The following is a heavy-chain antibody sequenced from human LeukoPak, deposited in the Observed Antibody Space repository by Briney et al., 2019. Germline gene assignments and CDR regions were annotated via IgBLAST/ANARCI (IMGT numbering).Heavy chain of an antibody. CDR1: GGSISSSSYY. CDR3: ARHVKYSYGTYFDY. Sequence: PSETLSLTCTVSGGSISSSSYYWGWIRQPPGKGLEWIGSIYYSGSTYYNPSLKSRVTISVDTSKTQFSLKLSSVTAADTAVYYCARHVKYSYGTYFDYWGQGTLVTVSS. D-gene: IGHD5-18*01. J-gene: IGHJ4*02. V-gene: IGHV4-39*01. CDR2: IYYSGST.